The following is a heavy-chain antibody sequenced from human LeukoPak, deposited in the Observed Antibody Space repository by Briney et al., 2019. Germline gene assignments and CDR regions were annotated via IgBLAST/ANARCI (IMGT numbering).Heavy chain of an antibody. Sequence: GGSLRLSCAASGFTVSSNYMSWVRQAPRKGLEWVSVIYSGGSTYYADSVKGRFTISRDNSKNTLYLQMNSLRAEDTAVYYCARDTSGYCSTSRCYGSWYFALWGRGTLVTVSS. CDR2: IYSGGST. CDR3: ARDTSGYCSTSRCYGSWYFAL. CDR1: GFTVSSNY. J-gene: IGHJ2*01. D-gene: IGHD2-2*01. V-gene: IGHV3-53*01.